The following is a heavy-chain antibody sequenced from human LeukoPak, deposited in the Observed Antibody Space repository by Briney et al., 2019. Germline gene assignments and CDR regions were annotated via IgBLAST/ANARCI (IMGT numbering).Heavy chain of an antibody. CDR3: VSFYETY. D-gene: IGHD2-2*01. CDR1: GSYW. V-gene: IGHV3-74*01. Sequence: GSLRPSCAASGSYWMHWVRQAPGKGLVWVSHINSDGSWTSYADSVKGRFTISKDNAKNTVYLQMNNLRVEDTAVYYCVSFYETYWGRGTLVTVSS. J-gene: IGHJ4*02. CDR2: INSDGSWT.